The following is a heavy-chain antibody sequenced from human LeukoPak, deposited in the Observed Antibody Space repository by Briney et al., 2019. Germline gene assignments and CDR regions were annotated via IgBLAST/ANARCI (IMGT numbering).Heavy chain of an antibody. CDR1: GFTFSSYS. CDR2: ISSSSSYI. Sequence: GGSLRLSCAASGFTFSSYSMNWVRQAPGKGLEWVSSISSSSSYIYYADSVKGRFTISRDNAKNPLYLQMNSLRAEDTAVYYCARFGGGYGMDVWGQGTTVTVSS. J-gene: IGHJ6*02. CDR3: ARFGGGYGMDV. D-gene: IGHD2-15*01. V-gene: IGHV3-21*06.